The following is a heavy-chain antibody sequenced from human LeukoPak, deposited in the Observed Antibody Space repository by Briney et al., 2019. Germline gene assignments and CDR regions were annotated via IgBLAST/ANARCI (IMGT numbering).Heavy chain of an antibody. Sequence: GGSLRLSCAASGFTFSDYYMSWIRQAPGKGLEWVSYISSGSGYTNYPDSVKGRFTISRDNAKNSLYLQMNSLRAEDTAVYYCARDYGGNSTPDYWGQGTLVTVSS. D-gene: IGHD4-23*01. V-gene: IGHV3-11*05. CDR1: GFTFSDYY. J-gene: IGHJ4*02. CDR3: ARDYGGNSTPDY. CDR2: ISSGSGYT.